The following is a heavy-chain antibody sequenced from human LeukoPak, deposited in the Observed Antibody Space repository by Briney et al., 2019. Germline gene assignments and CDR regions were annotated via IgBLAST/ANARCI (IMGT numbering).Heavy chain of an antibody. V-gene: IGHV4-34*01. CDR1: GGSFSGYY. D-gene: IGHD3-9*01. CDR2: INHSGST. Sequence: SETLSLTCAVYGGSFSGYYWSCIRQPPGKGLEWIGEINHSGSTNYNPSLKSRVTISVDTSKNQFSLKLSSVTAADTAVYYCARGSGGILTGYLPFDPWGQGTLVTVSS. CDR3: ARGSGGILTGYLPFDP. J-gene: IGHJ5*02.